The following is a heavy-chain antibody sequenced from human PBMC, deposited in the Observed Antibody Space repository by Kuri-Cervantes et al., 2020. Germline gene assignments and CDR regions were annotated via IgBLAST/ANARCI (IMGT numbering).Heavy chain of an antibody. Sequence: ASVKVSCKASGYTFTSYGISWVRQAPGQGLEWMGWISAYNGNTNYAQKLQGRVTMTTDTSTSTAYMELRSLRSDDTAVYYCARAPPSAGTDEELSYYYYGMDVWGQGTTVTVSS. V-gene: IGHV1-18*01. CDR2: ISAYNGNT. CDR3: ARAPPSAGTDEELSYYYYGMDV. D-gene: IGHD6-13*01. CDR1: GYTFTSYG. J-gene: IGHJ6*02.